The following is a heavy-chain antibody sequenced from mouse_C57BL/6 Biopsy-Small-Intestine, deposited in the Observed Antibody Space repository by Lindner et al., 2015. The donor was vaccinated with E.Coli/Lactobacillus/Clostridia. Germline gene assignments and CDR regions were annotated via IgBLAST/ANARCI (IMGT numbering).Heavy chain of an antibody. Sequence: VQLQESGPGLVAPSQSLSITCTVSGFSLTSYAISWVRQPPGKGLEWLGVLWTGGGTNYNSALKSRLSISKDNSKSQVVLKMNSLQTDDTARYYCARNLGDGYSHYYAMDYWGQGTSVTVST. V-gene: IGHV2-9-1*01. CDR3: ARNLGDGYSHYYAMDY. J-gene: IGHJ4*01. CDR1: GFSLTSYA. CDR2: LWTGGGT. D-gene: IGHD2-3*01.